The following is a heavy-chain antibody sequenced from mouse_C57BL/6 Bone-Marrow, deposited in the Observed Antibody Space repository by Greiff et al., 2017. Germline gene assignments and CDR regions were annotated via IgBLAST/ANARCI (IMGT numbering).Heavy chain of an antibody. D-gene: IGHD2-14*01. Sequence: DVMLVESGGGLVQPGGSLRLSCATSGFTFSDFYMEWVRQPPGKRLEWIAASRNKANDYTTEYSASVKGRFIGSRDTSQSILYLQMNALRAEDTAIYYCAREYYRYDYAMDYWGQGTSVTVSS. J-gene: IGHJ4*01. CDR1: GFTFSDFY. V-gene: IGHV7-1*02. CDR2: SRNKANDYTT. CDR3: AREYYRYDYAMDY.